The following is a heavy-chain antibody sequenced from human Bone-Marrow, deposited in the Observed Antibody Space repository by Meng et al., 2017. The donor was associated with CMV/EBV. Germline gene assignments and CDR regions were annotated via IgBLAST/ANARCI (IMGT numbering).Heavy chain of an antibody. CDR3: TRVTQWDLLLSDY. CDR2: IRSSSSYI. D-gene: IGHD1-26*01. J-gene: IGHJ4*02. CDR1: GFTFGLYT. V-gene: IGHV3-21*01. Sequence: GGSLRVSCAPSGFTFGLYTMAWVRQAPGKGLELVSSIRSSSSYIYYADSVKGRFTITRDNAKNSLYLEMSSLRAKDTAVYYCTRVTQWDLLLSDYWGQGTLVTVSS.